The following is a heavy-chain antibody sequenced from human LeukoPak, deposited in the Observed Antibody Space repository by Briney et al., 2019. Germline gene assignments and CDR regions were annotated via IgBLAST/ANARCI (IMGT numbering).Heavy chain of an antibody. CDR2: INPNTGGT. D-gene: IGHD3-3*01. V-gene: IGHV1-2*02. Sequence: ASVKVSCKASGYTFTNYGITWVRQAPGQGLEWMGFINPNTGGTSYAQKFQGRVTMTRDTSISTAYMELSGLRSDDTAVYYCARRYDFWSGYPTAFDYWGQGTLVTVSS. J-gene: IGHJ4*02. CDR3: ARRYDFWSGYPTAFDY. CDR1: GYTFTNYG.